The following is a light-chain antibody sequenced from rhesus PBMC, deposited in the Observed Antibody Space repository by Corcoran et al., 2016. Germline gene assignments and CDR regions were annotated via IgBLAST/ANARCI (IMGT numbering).Light chain of an antibody. CDR3: QQYNSYPYS. CDR1: QGISKY. V-gene: IGKV1-25*01. J-gene: IGKJ2*01. Sequence: DIQMTQSPSSLSASVGDTVTITCQASQGISKYLAWYQQKPGTAPKLLIYDASTLQSGVPSRFSGSGAGTEFPLTISSLQPEDFATYYCQQYNSYPYSFGQGTKVEIK. CDR2: DAS.